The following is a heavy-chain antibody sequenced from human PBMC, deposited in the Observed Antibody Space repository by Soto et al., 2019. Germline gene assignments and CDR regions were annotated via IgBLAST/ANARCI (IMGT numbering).Heavy chain of an antibody. D-gene: IGHD5-18*01. CDR1: GFTFSSYA. Sequence: EVQLLESGGGLVQPGGSLRLSCAASGFTFSSYAMSWVRQAPGKGLEWVSAISGSGGSTYYADSVKGRFTISRDNPENTLYLHMNSLRAEDTAVYYCAKAQTQYSPLDYWGQGTLVTVSS. CDR3: AKAQTQYSPLDY. CDR2: ISGSGGST. V-gene: IGHV3-23*01. J-gene: IGHJ4*02.